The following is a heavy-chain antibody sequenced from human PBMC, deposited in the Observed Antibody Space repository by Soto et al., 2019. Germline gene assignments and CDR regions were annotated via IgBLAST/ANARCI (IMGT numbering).Heavy chain of an antibody. CDR2: IKSKTDGGTT. D-gene: IGHD6-19*01. CDR1: GFTFSNVW. J-gene: IGHJ4*02. CDR3: TPLALKYSSGWYEFSD. Sequence: EVQLVESGGGLVKPGGSLRLSCAASGFTFSNVWMNWVRQAPGKGLEWVGRIKSKTDGGTTDYAAPVKGRLTISRDDSKNTLYLKMNSLKTEHTAVYYCTPLALKYSSGWYEFSDWGQGTLVTVSS. V-gene: IGHV3-15*07.